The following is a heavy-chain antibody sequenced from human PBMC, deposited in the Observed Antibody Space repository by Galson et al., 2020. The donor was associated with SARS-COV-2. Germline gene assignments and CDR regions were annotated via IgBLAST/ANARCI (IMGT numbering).Heavy chain of an antibody. CDR2: INHSGST. D-gene: IGHD1-20*01. V-gene: IGHV4-34*01. CDR1: GGSFSGYY. CDR3: ARGYKNSPKD. Sequence: SETLSLTCAVYGGSFSGYYWSWIRQPPGKGLEWIGEINHSGSTNYNPSLKSRVTMSVDTSKNQFSLKLGSVTAADTAVYYCARGYKNSPKDWGQGFLVTVSS. J-gene: IGHJ4*02.